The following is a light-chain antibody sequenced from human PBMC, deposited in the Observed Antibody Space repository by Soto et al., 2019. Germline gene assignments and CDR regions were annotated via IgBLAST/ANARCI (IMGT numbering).Light chain of an antibody. CDR2: GAS. CDR1: QSVISSY. V-gene: IGKV3-20*01. Sequence: EIMLTQSPGTLSLSPGEGATLSCRASQSVISSYLAWYQQKPGQAPRILIYGASSRATGIPDRFSGSGSGTYFSLNISRLEPEDSAVYYCQQYASSPGTFGQGTKVEIK. CDR3: QQYASSPGT. J-gene: IGKJ1*01.